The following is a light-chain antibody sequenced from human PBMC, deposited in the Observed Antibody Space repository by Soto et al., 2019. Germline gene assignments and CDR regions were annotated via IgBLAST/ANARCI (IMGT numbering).Light chain of an antibody. CDR1: SSDVGSYNL. CDR3: CSYAGSSTFYV. CDR2: EVS. V-gene: IGLV2-23*02. Sequence: QSALTQPASVSGSPGQSITISCTGTSSDVGSYNLVSWYQQHPGKAPKLMIYEVSKWPLGVSNRFSGSKSGNTASLTISGLQAEDEADYYCCSYAGSSTFYVFGTGTKVTVL. J-gene: IGLJ1*01.